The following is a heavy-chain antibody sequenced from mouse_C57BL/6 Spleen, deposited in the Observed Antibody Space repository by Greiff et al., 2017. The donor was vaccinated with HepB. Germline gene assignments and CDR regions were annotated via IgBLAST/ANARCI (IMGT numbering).Heavy chain of an antibody. J-gene: IGHJ2*01. V-gene: IGHV5-4*01. CDR1: GFTFSSYA. CDR2: ISDGGSYT. CDR3: ARDTEGPYFDY. Sequence: DVKLVESGGGLVKPGGSLKLSCAASGFTFSSYAMSWVRQTPEKRLEWVATISDGGSYTYYPDNVKGRFTISRDNAKNNLYLQMSHLKSEDTAMYYCARDTEGPYFDYWGQGTTLTVSS. D-gene: IGHD3-3*01.